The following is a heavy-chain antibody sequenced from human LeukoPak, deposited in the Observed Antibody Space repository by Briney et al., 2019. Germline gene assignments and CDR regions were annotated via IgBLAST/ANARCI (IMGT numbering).Heavy chain of an antibody. CDR1: GYTFTSYY. J-gene: IGHJ4*02. CDR2: INPSGGST. Sequence: ASVKLSCRASGYTFTSYYMHWVRQAPGQGLEWMGIINPSGGSTTYAQKSQGRVTMTRDTSTSTVYMELSSLRSEDTAVYYCARGYGDYAYWGQGTLVTVSS. CDR3: ARGYGDYAY. V-gene: IGHV1-46*01. D-gene: IGHD4-17*01.